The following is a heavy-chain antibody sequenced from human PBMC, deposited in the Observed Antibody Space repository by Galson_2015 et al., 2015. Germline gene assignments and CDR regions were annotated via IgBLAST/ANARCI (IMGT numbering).Heavy chain of an antibody. CDR3: ARGRGTPVVTTVDY. V-gene: IGHV3-30-3*01. Sequence: SLRLSCAASGFTFSSYDMHWVRQAPGEGLEWVAVLSHDGTKKYYAESVKGRFTISRGNSKSTLYLQMNSLRVDDTAVYYCARGRGTPVVTTVDYWGQGILVTVSS. J-gene: IGHJ4*02. CDR2: LSHDGTKK. CDR1: GFTFSSYD. D-gene: IGHD4-23*01.